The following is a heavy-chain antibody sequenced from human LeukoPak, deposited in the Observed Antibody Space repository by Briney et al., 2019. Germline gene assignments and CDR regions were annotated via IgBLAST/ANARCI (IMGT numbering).Heavy chain of an antibody. J-gene: IGHJ4*02. V-gene: IGHV1-2*02. Sequence: ASVKVSCKASGYTFTAYYMHWVRQAPGQGLEWMGWINPNSGGTNYAQKFQGRVTMTRDTSISTAYMELSRLRSDDTAVYYCARARYCSGGSCYRIFDYWGQGTLVTVSS. D-gene: IGHD2-15*01. CDR3: ARARYCSGGSCYRIFDY. CDR1: GYTFTAYY. CDR2: INPNSGGT.